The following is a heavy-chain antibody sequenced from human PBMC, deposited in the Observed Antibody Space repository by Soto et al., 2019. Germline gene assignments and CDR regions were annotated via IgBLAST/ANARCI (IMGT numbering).Heavy chain of an antibody. V-gene: IGHV3-48*03. CDR1: GNTFTSYE. CDR3: ARDADTAMGPAFDY. CDR2: ITTSGCTI. Sequence: GGSLRLSCAASGNTFTSYEMNWVRHAPGKGLEWDSYITTSGCTIYFVESLKGRFTISRDNAKNSLYLQMNSLRAEYTAVHYCARDADTAMGPAFDYWGRGAMVTVSS. D-gene: IGHD5-18*01. J-gene: IGHJ4*02.